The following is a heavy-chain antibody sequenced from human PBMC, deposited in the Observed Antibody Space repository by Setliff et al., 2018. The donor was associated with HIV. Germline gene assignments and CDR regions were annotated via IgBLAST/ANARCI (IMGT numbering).Heavy chain of an antibody. D-gene: IGHD3-10*01. CDR3: ARDRVELFWDGELNNMDV. CDR2: IWADGSNK. Sequence: PGGSLRLSCAASGFSFSRYAMHWVRQAPGKGLEWVAVIWADGSNKYYADSVKGRFTIFRDNSKNTMYLQMNSLRAEDTAVYYCARDRVELFWDGELNNMDVWGKGTTVTVSS. CDR1: GFSFSRYA. V-gene: IGHV3-33*08. J-gene: IGHJ6*03.